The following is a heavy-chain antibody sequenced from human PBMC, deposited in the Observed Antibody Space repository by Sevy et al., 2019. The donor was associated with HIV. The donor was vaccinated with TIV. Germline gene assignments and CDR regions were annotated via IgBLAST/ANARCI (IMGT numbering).Heavy chain of an antibody. CDR2: ISGSGGTT. D-gene: IGHD2-2*01. J-gene: IGHJ6*02. CDR3: AKGDTSTRYYYYGMDV. CDR1: GFTFSNFA. V-gene: IGHV3-23*01. Sequence: GGSLRLSCAASGFTFSNFAMSWVRRAPGKGLEWVSTISGSGGTTYYADSVKGRFTISRDNSKKTLYLQMNSLRAEDTALYYCAKGDTSTRYYYYGMDVWGQGTAVTVSS.